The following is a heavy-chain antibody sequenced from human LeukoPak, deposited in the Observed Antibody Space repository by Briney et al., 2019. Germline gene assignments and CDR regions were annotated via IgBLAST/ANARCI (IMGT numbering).Heavy chain of an antibody. V-gene: IGHV1-2*02. CDR1: GYTFTGYY. Sequence: GASVKVSCKASGYTFTGYYMHWVRQAPGQGLEWMGWINPNSCGTNYAQKFQGRVTMARDTSISTAYMELSRLRSDDTAVYYCAREANDSSGYYPKHDAFDIWGQGTMVTVSS. CDR2: INPNSCGT. J-gene: IGHJ3*02. CDR3: AREANDSSGYYPKHDAFDI. D-gene: IGHD3-22*01.